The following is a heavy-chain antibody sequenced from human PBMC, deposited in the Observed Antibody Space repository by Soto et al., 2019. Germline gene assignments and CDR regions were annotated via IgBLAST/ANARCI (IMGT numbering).Heavy chain of an antibody. CDR1: GGSISSGYYY. CDR2: IYYSGST. V-gene: IGHV4-30-4*01. Sequence: PSETLSLTCTVSGGSISSGYYYWSWIRQPPGKGLEWIGYIYYSGSTYNNPSLRSRVSISADTSMNEFSLALTSVTAADTAMYYCARGSTTEKVDSWGQGILVTVSS. J-gene: IGHJ4*02. CDR3: ARGSTTEKVDS.